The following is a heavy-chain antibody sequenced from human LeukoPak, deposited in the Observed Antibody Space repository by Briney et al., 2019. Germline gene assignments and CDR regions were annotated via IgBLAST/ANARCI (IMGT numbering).Heavy chain of an antibody. D-gene: IGHD2-2*01. V-gene: IGHV4-4*07. CDR1: GGSISSYY. CDR2: IYTSGST. J-gene: IGHJ6*03. Sequence: PSETLSLTCTVSGGSISSYYWSWIRQPAGKGLEWIGRIYTSGSTNYNPSLKSRVTMSVDTSKNQFSLKLRSVTAADTAVYYCARERDGVVVVPAATLYYYYYMDVWGKGTTVTVSS. CDR3: ARERDGVVVVPAATLYYYYYMDV.